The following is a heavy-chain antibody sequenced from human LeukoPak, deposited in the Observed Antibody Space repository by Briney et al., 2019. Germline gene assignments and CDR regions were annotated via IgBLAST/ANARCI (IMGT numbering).Heavy chain of an antibody. CDR3: AKARWGHGDDSYYFDY. V-gene: IGHV3-9*01. J-gene: IGHJ4*02. Sequence: PGGSLRLSCAASGFTFDDYAMHWVRQAPGKGLEWVSGISWNSGSIGYADSVKGRFTISRDNAKNSLYLQMNSLRAEDTALYYCAKARWGHGDDSYYFDYWGQGTLVTVSS. D-gene: IGHD4-17*01. CDR2: ISWNSGSI. CDR1: GFTFDDYA.